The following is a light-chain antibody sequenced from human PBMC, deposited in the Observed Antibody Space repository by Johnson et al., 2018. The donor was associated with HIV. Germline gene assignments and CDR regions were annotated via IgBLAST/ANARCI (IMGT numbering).Light chain of an antibody. J-gene: IGLJ1*01. CDR1: SSNIGNNY. V-gene: IGLV1-51*02. CDR2: ENN. CDR3: GTWDSSLSVNYV. Sequence: HSVLTQPPSVSAAPGQKVTISCSGSSSNIGNNYVSWYQQLPGTAPKLLIYENNKRPSGIPDRFSGSKSGTSATLGITGLQTGDAADYYCGTWDSSLSVNYVFGTGTEVNVL.